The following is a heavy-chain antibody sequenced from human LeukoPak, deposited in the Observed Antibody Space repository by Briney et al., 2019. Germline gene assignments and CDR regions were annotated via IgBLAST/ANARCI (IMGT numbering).Heavy chain of an antibody. Sequence: SETLSLTCAVYGGSFSSYYWSWIRQPPGKGLEWIGYIYYSGSTNYNPSLKSRVTISVDTSKNQFSLKLSSVTAADTAVYYCARSKGDYGRGTTFDYWGQGTLVTVSS. CDR2: IYYSGST. D-gene: IGHD4-17*01. J-gene: IGHJ4*02. V-gene: IGHV4-59*01. CDR3: ARSKGDYGRGTTFDY. CDR1: GGSFSSYY.